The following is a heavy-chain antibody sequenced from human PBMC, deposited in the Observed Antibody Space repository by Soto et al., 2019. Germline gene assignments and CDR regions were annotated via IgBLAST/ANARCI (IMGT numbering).Heavy chain of an antibody. CDR2: ISGSGGST. CDR3: AKGRGVRGTSNWFYP. Sequence: GGSLRLSGAASGFTFSSYAMSWVRQAPGKGLEWVSAISGSGGSTYYADSVKGRFTISRDNSKNTLYLQMNSLRAEDTAVYYCAKGRGVRGTSNWFYPWGQGTLVTVSS. D-gene: IGHD1-1*01. V-gene: IGHV3-23*01. J-gene: IGHJ5*02. CDR1: GFTFSSYA.